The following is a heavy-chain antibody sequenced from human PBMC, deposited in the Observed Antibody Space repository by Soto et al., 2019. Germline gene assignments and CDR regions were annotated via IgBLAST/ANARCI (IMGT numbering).Heavy chain of an antibody. J-gene: IGHJ6*02. CDR1: GYSFTSYW. V-gene: IGHV5-10-1*01. CDR3: ARQVLNNYYYYGMDV. Sequence: GXSLKISCKGSGYSFTSYWLSWLRQIPGKGLEWMGRIDPSDSYTNYSPSFQGHVTISADKSISTAYLQWSSLKASDTAMYYCARQVLNNYYYYGMDVWGQGTTVTVS. CDR2: IDPSDSYT.